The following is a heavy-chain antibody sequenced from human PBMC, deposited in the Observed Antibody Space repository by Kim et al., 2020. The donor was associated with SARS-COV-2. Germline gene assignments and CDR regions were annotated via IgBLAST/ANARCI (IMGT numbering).Heavy chain of an antibody. V-gene: IGHV1-69*13. J-gene: IGHJ4*02. D-gene: IGHD1-26*01. CDR1: GGTFSSYA. Sequence: SVKVSYKASGGTFSSYAISWVRQAPGQGLEWMGGIIPIFGTANYAQKFQGRVTITADESTSTAYMELSSLRSEDTAVYYCARARPIYSGSYHFDYWGQGTLVTVSS. CDR2: IIPIFGTA. CDR3: ARARPIYSGSYHFDY.